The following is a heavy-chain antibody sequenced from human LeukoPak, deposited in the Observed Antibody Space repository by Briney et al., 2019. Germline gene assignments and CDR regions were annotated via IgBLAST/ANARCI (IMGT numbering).Heavy chain of an antibody. Sequence: SETLSLTCTVSGGSISSSSYYWGWIRQPPGKGLEWIGSIYYSGSTYYNPSLKSRVTISVDTSKNQFSLKLSSVTAADTAVYYCASIRALTRYYYYGMDVWGQGTTVTVS. D-gene: IGHD2-2*01. V-gene: IGHV4-39*01. CDR2: IYYSGST. J-gene: IGHJ6*02. CDR1: GGSISSSSYY. CDR3: ASIRALTRYYYYGMDV.